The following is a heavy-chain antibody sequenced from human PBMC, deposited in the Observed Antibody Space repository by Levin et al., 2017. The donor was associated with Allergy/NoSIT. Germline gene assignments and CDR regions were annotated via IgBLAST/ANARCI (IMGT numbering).Heavy chain of an antibody. D-gene: IGHD3-22*01. V-gene: IGHV3-74*01. CDR2: INSDGSST. J-gene: IGHJ4*02. CDR1: GFTFSSYW. CDR3: ARERGDYYDSSGYEFDY. Sequence: SCAASGFTFSSYWMHWVRQAPGKGLVWVSRINSDGSSTSYADSVKGRFTISRDNAKNTLYLQMNSLRAEDTAVYYCARERGDYYDSSGYEFDYWGQGTLVTVSS.